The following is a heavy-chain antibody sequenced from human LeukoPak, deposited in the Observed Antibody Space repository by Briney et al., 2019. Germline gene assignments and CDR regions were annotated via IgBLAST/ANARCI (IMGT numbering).Heavy chain of an antibody. D-gene: IGHD2-15*01. Sequence: PGGSLRVSCAAPGFTFSNAWMSWVRQAPGKGRWWGGRIKSKTDGGTTDYAAPVKGRFTISRDDSKNTLYLQMNSLKTEDTAVYYCTTESCSGGSCYLYYFDYWGQGTLVTVSS. V-gene: IGHV3-15*01. CDR1: GFTFSNAW. CDR2: IKSKTDGGTT. J-gene: IGHJ4*02. CDR3: TTESCSGGSCYLYYFDY.